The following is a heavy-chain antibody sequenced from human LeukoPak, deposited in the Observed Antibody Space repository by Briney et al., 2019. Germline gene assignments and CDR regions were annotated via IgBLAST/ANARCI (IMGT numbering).Heavy chain of an antibody. CDR1: GGTFSSYA. CDR2: IIPIFGTA. CDR3: AGASTYYYDSSGYYYGNAFDI. Sequence: SVKVSCKASGGTFSSYAISWVRQAPGQGLEWMGGIIPIFGTANYAQKLQGRVTITTDESTSTAYMELSSLRSEDTAVYYCAGASTYYYDSSGYYYGNAFDIWGQGTMVTVSS. V-gene: IGHV1-69*05. J-gene: IGHJ3*02. D-gene: IGHD3-22*01.